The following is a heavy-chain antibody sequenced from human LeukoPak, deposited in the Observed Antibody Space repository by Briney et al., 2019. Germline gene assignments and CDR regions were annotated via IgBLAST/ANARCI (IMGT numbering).Heavy chain of an antibody. D-gene: IGHD3-10*01. Sequence: PGGSLRLSCAASGFTFSSYGMHWVREAPGRGLEWVAFIRYDGSNKYYADSVKGRFTISIDNSKNTLYLQMNSLRAEDTAVYYCAKDLDAGSYFPALFDYWGQGTLFTVSS. CDR2: IRYDGSNK. CDR3: AKDLDAGSYFPALFDY. V-gene: IGHV3-30*02. CDR1: GFTFSSYG. J-gene: IGHJ4*02.